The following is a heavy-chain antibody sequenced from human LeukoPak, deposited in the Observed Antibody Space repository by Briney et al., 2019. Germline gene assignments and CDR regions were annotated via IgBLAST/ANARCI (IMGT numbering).Heavy chain of an antibody. D-gene: IGHD3-10*01. V-gene: IGHV3-7*01. CDR1: GFTFSSYW. J-gene: IGHJ4*02. CDR3: TRDRQGSLTYSTDY. Sequence: GGSLRLSCAASGFTFSSYWMSWVHQAPGKGLEWVANINQDGGVKYYVDSVKGRFTISRDNAKKSLYLHMNSLRAEDSAVYYCTRDRQGSLTYSTDYWRQGTLVTVSS. CDR2: INQDGGVK.